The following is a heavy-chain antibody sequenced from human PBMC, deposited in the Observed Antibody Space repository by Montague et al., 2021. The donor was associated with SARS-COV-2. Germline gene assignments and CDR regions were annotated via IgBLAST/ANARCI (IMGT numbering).Heavy chain of an antibody. CDR2: INQDETAK. CDR3: ARSPRGSGTGWLNY. Sequence: SLRLSCAASGFTSGDYQMTWVRQAPGKGLQWVANINQDETAKTYVDSVKGRFTISRDNAKNSLILQMNCPKDEDTAVYYCARSPRGSGTGWLNYWGQGTLVTVSS. V-gene: IGHV3-7*01. D-gene: IGHD3/OR15-3a*01. CDR1: GFTSGDYQ. J-gene: IGHJ4*02.